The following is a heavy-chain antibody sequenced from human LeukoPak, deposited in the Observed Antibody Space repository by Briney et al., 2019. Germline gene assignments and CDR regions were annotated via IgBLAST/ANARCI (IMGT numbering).Heavy chain of an antibody. J-gene: IGHJ4*02. CDR1: GFRSDDYG. CDR3: AKEPNYGSGGFEY. Sequence: PGRSLRLSCAASGFRSDDYGMHWVRQAPGKGLEWVSGVNWNSGKVGYADSVKGRFTISRDTAKNSLYLQMNSLRAEDTALYYCAKEPNYGSGGFEYWGQGTLVTVSS. V-gene: IGHV3-9*02. D-gene: IGHD3-10*01. CDR2: VNWNSGKV.